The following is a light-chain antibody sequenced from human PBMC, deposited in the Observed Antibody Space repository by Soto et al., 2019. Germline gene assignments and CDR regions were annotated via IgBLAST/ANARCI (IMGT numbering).Light chain of an antibody. Sequence: QSALTQPASVSGSPGQSITISCTGTSSDLGTYNYVSWYQQHPGKAPKLMIYDVSARPSGLSNRFSGSKFGNTASLTISGLQAEDEAVYYCSSYANNVVFGGGTKVTVL. CDR3: SSYANNVV. CDR1: SSDLGTYNY. V-gene: IGLV2-14*01. J-gene: IGLJ2*01. CDR2: DVS.